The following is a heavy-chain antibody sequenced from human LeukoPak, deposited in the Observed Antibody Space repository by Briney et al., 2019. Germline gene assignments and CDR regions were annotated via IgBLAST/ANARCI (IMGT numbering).Heavy chain of an antibody. CDR1: GYTFTGYY. Sequence: ASVTVSCKASGYTFTGYYMHLVRQAPGQGLEWMGWINPNSGGTNYAQKFQGRVTMTRDTSISTAYMELSRLRSDDTAVYYCARSYCSSTSCHNYFDYWGQGTLVTVSS. D-gene: IGHD2-2*02. J-gene: IGHJ4*02. CDR3: ARSYCSSTSCHNYFDY. V-gene: IGHV1-2*02. CDR2: INPNSGGT.